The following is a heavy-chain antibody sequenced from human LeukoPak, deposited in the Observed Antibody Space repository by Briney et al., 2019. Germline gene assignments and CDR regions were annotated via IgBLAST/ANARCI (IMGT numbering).Heavy chain of an antibody. Sequence: GASVKVSCKASGYTFTDYYIHWVRQAPGQGLEWMGWVNPNSGDTNYAQKFQGRVTMTRDTSINTAYMELSRLRSDDTAVYYCARDLQAAADLDYWGQGTLVTVSS. J-gene: IGHJ4*01. CDR1: GYTFTDYY. CDR3: ARDLQAAADLDY. D-gene: IGHD6-13*01. V-gene: IGHV1-2*02. CDR2: VNPNSGDT.